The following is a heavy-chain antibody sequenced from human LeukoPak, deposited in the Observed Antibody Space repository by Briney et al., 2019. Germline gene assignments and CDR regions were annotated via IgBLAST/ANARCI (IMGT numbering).Heavy chain of an antibody. CDR1: GFTFSSYA. CDR2: ISYDGSNK. Sequence: GRSLRLSCAVSGFTFSSYAMHWVRQAPGKGLEWVAVISYDGSNKYYADSVKGRFTISRDNSKNTLYLQMNSLRAEDTAVYYCAREVWGIVGATTYFDYWGQGTLVTVSS. J-gene: IGHJ4*02. D-gene: IGHD1-26*01. CDR3: AREVWGIVGATTYFDY. V-gene: IGHV3-30-3*01.